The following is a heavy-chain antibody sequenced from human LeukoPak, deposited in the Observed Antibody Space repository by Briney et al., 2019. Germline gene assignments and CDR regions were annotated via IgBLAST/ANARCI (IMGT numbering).Heavy chain of an antibody. V-gene: IGHV4-31*03. Sequence: SETLSLTCTVSGGSISSGGYYWSWIRQHPGKGLEWIGYIYYSGSTYYDPSLKSRVTISVDTSKNQFSLKLSSVTAADTAVYYCASTTVTPSGIFLDVWGQGTMVTVSS. CDR2: IYYSGST. D-gene: IGHD4-17*01. CDR1: GGSISSGGYY. J-gene: IGHJ3*01. CDR3: ASTTVTPSGIFLDV.